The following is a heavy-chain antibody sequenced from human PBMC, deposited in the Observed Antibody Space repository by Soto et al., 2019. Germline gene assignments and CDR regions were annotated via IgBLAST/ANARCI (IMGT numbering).Heavy chain of an antibody. CDR1: GYTFTSYG. Sequence: GASVKVSCKASGYTFTSYGISWVRQAPGQGLEWMGWISAYNGNTNYAQKLQGRVTMTTDTSTSTAYMELRSLRSDDTAVYYCARDFADIVVVVAAINWLDPWGQGTLVTVSS. J-gene: IGHJ5*02. CDR3: ARDFADIVVVVAAINWLDP. CDR2: ISAYNGNT. D-gene: IGHD2-15*01. V-gene: IGHV1-18*01.